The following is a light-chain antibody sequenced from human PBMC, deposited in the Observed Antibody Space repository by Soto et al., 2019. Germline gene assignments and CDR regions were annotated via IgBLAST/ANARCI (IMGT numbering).Light chain of an antibody. J-gene: IGLJ2*01. CDR1: SGHSSYA. Sequence: QPVLPQSPSPSASLGASVKLTCTLSSGHSSYAIAWHQQQPEKGPRYLMKLDSDGSHTKGDAIPDRFSGSSSGAERYLTISSLQSEDEADYYCQTWGTGIHVVFGGGTKLTVL. CDR3: QTWGTGIHVV. CDR2: LDSDGSH. V-gene: IGLV4-69*01.